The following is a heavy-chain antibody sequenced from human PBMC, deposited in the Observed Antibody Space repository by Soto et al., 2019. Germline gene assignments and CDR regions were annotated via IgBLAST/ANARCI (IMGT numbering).Heavy chain of an antibody. CDR2: INSDGSSS. V-gene: IGHV3-74*01. CDR3: ARAVGDYCITSTCYSFFDS. CDR1: GFTLSNYW. Sequence: GGSLRLSCAASGFTLSNYWMHWVRQGPGKGLVWVSRINSDGSSSTYADSVKGRFTISRDNAKNTLYLQMNSLRAEDTAVYFCARAVGDYCITSTCYSFFDSWGQGTPVTVSS. J-gene: IGHJ4*02. D-gene: IGHD2-2*01.